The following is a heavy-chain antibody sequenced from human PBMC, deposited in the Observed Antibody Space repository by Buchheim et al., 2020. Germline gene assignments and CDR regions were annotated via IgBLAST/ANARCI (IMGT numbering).Heavy chain of an antibody. CDR1: GFTSINHA. Sequence: EVQLLESGGDLVQPGGSLRLSCAGSGFTSINHALNWVRQAPGKGLEWVLSITGGGVTTYYADSVKGRFTISRDNSRSTLYLQMNSLRAEDTATYFCTRSMAVAGYSFYYYGMDVWGPGTT. CDR3: TRSMAVAGYSFYYYGMDV. CDR2: ITGGGVTT. J-gene: IGHJ6*02. V-gene: IGHV3-23*01. D-gene: IGHD6-19*01.